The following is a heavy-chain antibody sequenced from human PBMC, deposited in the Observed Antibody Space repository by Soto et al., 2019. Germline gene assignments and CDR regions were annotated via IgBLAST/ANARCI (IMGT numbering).Heavy chain of an antibody. V-gene: IGHV3-48*03. Sequence: GGSLRLSCAASGFTFSSYEMNWVRQAPGKGLEWVSYISSSGSTIYYADSVKGRFTISRDNAKNSLYLQMNSLRADDTAVYYCAREPQYYYGSGNLMDVWGQGTTVTVSS. CDR1: GFTFSSYE. CDR3: AREPQYYYGSGNLMDV. CDR2: ISSSGSTI. J-gene: IGHJ6*02. D-gene: IGHD3-10*01.